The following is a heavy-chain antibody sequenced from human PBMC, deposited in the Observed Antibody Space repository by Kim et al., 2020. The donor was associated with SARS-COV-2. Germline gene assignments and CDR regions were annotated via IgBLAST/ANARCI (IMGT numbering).Heavy chain of an antibody. J-gene: IGHJ4*02. CDR2: ISSSSSYI. CDR3: ARDGYGSGTFDY. D-gene: IGHD3-10*01. Sequence: GGSLRLSCAASGFTFSSYSMNWVRQAPGKGLEWVSSISSSSSYIYYADSVKGRFTISRDNAKNSLYLQMNSLRAEDTAVYYCARDGYGSGTFDYWGEGTLVTVSS. V-gene: IGHV3-21*04. CDR1: GFTFSSYS.